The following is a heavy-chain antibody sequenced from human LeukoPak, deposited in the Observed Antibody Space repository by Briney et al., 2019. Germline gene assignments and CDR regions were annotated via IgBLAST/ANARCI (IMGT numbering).Heavy chain of an antibody. CDR2: INHSGTT. J-gene: IGHJ4*02. Sequence: SETLSLTCAVYGGSFSGYYWSCIRQPPGKGLEWIGEINHSGTTNYNPSLRSRVSLSVDTSKNQFSLKLSSVTAADTAVYYCARGTSPFYFDYWGQGTLVTVSS. CDR3: ARGTSPFYFDY. CDR1: GGSFSGYY. D-gene: IGHD1/OR15-1a*01. V-gene: IGHV4-34*01.